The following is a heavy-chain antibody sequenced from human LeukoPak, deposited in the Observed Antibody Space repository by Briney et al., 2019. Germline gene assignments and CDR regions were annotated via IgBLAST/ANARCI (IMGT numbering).Heavy chain of an antibody. CDR2: ISAKNGKT. Sequence: ASVKVSCKASGYTFTNYGISWVRQAPGQGLEWVGWISAKNGKTNYAQKVQGRVTMTTDTSTSTAYMELRSLRSDDTAVYYCARGQTQLWFGEGRAAFDIWGQGTMVTVSS. CDR3: ARGQTQLWFGEGRAAFDI. V-gene: IGHV1-18*01. CDR1: GYTFTNYG. D-gene: IGHD3-10*01. J-gene: IGHJ3*02.